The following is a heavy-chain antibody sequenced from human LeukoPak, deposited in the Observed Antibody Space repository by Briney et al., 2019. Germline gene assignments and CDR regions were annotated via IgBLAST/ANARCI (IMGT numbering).Heavy chain of an antibody. CDR3: ATGHGYSGHALAY. V-gene: IGHV4-59*01. CDR2: IYFSGHT. Sequence: SETLSLTCTVSGTSINDYYWSWIRQPPGKRLEWIGYIYFSGHTNYSPPLKSRVTMSLDAPRDHSSLQLNSVTAADTAVYYCATGHGYSGHALAYWGQGILVTVSS. J-gene: IGHJ4*02. CDR1: GTSINDYY. D-gene: IGHD5-12*01.